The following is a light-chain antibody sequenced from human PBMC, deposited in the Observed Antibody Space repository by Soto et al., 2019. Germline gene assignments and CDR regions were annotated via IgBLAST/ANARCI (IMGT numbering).Light chain of an antibody. CDR2: DAS. J-gene: IGKJ4*01. Sequence: IVLTQSPATLSSSPGERATISCRASQSVSSYLAWYQQKPGQAPRLLIYDASTRATGIPARFSGSWSGSVFLLTSCWLEEEDVAVYYCKQRSYRLTFGGGTKVEIK. V-gene: IGKV3-11*01. CDR1: QSVSSY. CDR3: KQRSYRLT.